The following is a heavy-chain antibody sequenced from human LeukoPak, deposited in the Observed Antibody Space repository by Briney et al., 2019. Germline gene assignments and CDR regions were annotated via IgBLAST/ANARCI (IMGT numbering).Heavy chain of an antibody. D-gene: IGHD6-6*01. CDR3: ARGVYSSSPNYYYYMDV. V-gene: IGHV1-8*01. J-gene: IGHJ6*03. CDR2: MNPNSGNT. Sequence: GASVKASCKASGYTFTSYDINWVRQATGQGLEWMGWMNPNSGNTGYAQKFQGRVTMTRNTSISTAYMELSSLRSEDTAVYYCARGVYSSSPNYYYYMDVWGKGTTVTVSS. CDR1: GYTFTSYD.